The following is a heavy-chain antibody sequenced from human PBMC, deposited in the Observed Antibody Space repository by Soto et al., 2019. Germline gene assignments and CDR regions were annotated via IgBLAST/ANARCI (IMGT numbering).Heavy chain of an antibody. D-gene: IGHD6-13*01. CDR3: AVTGIAAAGTGNYYYMDV. CDR1: GFTFSSYS. J-gene: IGHJ6*03. Sequence: GGSLRLSCAASGFTFSSYSMNWVRQAPGKGLEWVSSISSSSYIYYTDSVKGRFTISRDNAKNSLYLQMNSLRAEDTAVYYCAVTGIAAAGTGNYYYMDVWGKGTTVTVSS. CDR2: ISSSSYI. V-gene: IGHV3-21*01.